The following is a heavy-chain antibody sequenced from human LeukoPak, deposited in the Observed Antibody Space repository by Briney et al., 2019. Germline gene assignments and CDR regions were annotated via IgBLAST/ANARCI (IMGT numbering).Heavy chain of an antibody. V-gene: IGHV1-24*01. J-gene: IGHJ6*02. Sequence: ASVKVSCKVSGYTLTELSMHWVRQAPGKGLEWMGGFDPEDGETIYAQKSQGRVTMTEDTSTDTAYMELSSLRSEDTAVYYCATAPPGPHYYYGMDVWGQGTTVTVSS. CDR3: ATAPPGPHYYYGMDV. CDR1: GYTLTELS. CDR2: FDPEDGET.